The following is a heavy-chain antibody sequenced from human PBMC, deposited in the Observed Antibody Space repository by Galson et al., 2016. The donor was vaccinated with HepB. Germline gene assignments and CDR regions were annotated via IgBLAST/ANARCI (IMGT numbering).Heavy chain of an antibody. CDR1: GYTLTDLP. CDR3: ATDHTVVTPAY. D-gene: IGHD4-23*01. Sequence: SVKVSCKVSGYTLTDLPMHWVRQAPGKGLEWMGGFDPVDGKTIYAQNFQGRLTLSEDTSTDTAYMELSSLRSEDTGVYYCATDHTVVTPAYWGQGTLVTVSS. J-gene: IGHJ4*02. V-gene: IGHV1-24*01. CDR2: FDPVDGKT.